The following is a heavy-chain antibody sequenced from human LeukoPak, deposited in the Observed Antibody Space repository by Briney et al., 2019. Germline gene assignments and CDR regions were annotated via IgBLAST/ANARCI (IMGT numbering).Heavy chain of an antibody. Sequence: GGSLRLSCAASGFTFSSYEMNWVRQAPGKGLEWVSYISSSGSTIYYADSVKGRFTISRDNAKNSLYLQMTSLRVEDTALYYCAKDRNGFGELLGGSWFDPWGQGTLVTVSS. V-gene: IGHV3-48*03. CDR3: AKDRNGFGELLGGSWFDP. D-gene: IGHD3-10*01. CDR2: ISSSGSTI. CDR1: GFTFSSYE. J-gene: IGHJ5*02.